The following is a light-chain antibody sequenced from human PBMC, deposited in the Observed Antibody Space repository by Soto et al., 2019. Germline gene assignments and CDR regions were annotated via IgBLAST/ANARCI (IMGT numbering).Light chain of an antibody. CDR2: GAS. V-gene: IGKV3-15*01. J-gene: IGKJ1*01. Sequence: EIVMTQSPATLSVSPGERATLSCRASQYVSTNLAWYQQKAGQPPRLLLYGASARATGIPARFSGSGSGTEFTLTISGLQSEDFAVYYCQQYNDWPPRGTFGQGTKVEIK. CDR1: QYVSTN. CDR3: QQYNDWPPRGT.